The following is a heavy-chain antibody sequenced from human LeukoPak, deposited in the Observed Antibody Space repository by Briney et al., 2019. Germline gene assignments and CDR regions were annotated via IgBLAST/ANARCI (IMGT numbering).Heavy chain of an antibody. CDR3: ARDSASYYDSSGYYTHYYYYGMDV. J-gene: IGHJ6*02. V-gene: IGHV4-30-2*01. D-gene: IGHD3-22*01. CDR2: IYLIGST. Sequence: SQTLSLTCTVSGGSISSGGYYWSWVRQPPGKGLEWIGKIYLIGSTTYNPSLKSRVTISVDKSKNQFSLKLSSVTAADTAVYYCARDSASYYDSSGYYTHYYYYGMDVWGQGTTVTVSS. CDR1: GGSISSGGYY.